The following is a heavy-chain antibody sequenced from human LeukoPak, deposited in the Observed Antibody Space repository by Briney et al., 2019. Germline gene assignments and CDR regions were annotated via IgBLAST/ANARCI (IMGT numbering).Heavy chain of an antibody. Sequence: KPSETLSLTCTVSRDSINTGNYYWSWIRQPPGKGLEWLGIIHYSGSTDYNPSLKSRVSISVDTSKNQFSLKLSSVTAADTAVYYCARGSAGGRSGYYFGQRPFDYWGQGTLVTVSS. CDR1: RDSINTGNYY. CDR2: IHYSGST. V-gene: IGHV4-30-4*01. CDR3: ARGSAGGRSGYYFGQRPFDY. J-gene: IGHJ4*02. D-gene: IGHD3-22*01.